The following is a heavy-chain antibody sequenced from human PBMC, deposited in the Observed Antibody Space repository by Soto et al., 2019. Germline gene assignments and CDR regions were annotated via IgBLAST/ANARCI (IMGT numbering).Heavy chain of an antibody. Sequence: QVQLVQSGAEVKKPGASVKVSCKASGYTFTGYYMHWVRQAPGQGLEWMGWINPNSGGTNYAQKFQGWVTMTRDTSISTAYMELSRLRSDDTAVYYCARAVGTCYYCYYYYMDVRGKGTTVTVSS. V-gene: IGHV1-2*04. CDR2: INPNSGGT. D-gene: IGHD2-2*01. CDR3: ARAVGTCYYCYYYYMDV. CDR1: GYTFTGYY. J-gene: IGHJ6*03.